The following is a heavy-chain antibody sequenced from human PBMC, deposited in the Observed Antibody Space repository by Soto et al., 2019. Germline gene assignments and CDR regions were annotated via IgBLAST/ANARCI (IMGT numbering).Heavy chain of an antibody. D-gene: IGHD4-17*01. J-gene: IGHJ4*02. V-gene: IGHV4-31*03. Sequence: QVQLQESGPGLVKPSQTLSLTCTVSGGSISSGGYYWSWIRQHPGKGLEWIGYIYYSGSTYYNPSLDSRVTXSXDSXKNHVSLKLSSVTAADTAVYYCARSSQSTVTTVDYWGQGTLVTVSS. CDR3: ARSSQSTVTTVDY. CDR1: GGSISSGGYY. CDR2: IYYSGST.